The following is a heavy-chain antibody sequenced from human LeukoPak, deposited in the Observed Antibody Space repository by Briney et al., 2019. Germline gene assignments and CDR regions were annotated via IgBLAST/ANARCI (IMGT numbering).Heavy chain of an antibody. CDR1: GYTFTGYY. V-gene: IGHV1-2*02. CDR3: ARNVVVVPAAKYFGY. Sequence: ASVKVSCKASGYTFTGYYMHWVRQAPGQGLEWMGWINPNSGGTNYAQKFQGRVTMTRDTSISTAYMELSGLRSDDTAVYYCARNVVVVPAAKYFGYWGQGTLVTVSS. J-gene: IGHJ4*02. CDR2: INPNSGGT. D-gene: IGHD2-2*01.